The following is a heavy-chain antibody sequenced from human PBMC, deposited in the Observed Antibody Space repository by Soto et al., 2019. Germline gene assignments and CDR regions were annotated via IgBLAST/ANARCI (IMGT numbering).Heavy chain of an antibody. CDR1: GFTFSSYA. Sequence: GGSLRLSCAASGFTFSSYAMSWVRQAPGKGLEWVSAISGSGGSTYYADSVKGRFTISRDNSKNTLYLQMNSLRAEDTAVYYCAKDRLRFLEWFGHYYGMDVWGQGTTVTVSS. V-gene: IGHV3-23*01. J-gene: IGHJ6*02. CDR3: AKDRLRFLEWFGHYYGMDV. CDR2: ISGSGGST. D-gene: IGHD3-3*01.